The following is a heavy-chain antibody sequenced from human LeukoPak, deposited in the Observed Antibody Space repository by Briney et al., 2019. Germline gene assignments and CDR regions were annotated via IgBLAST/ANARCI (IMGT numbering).Heavy chain of an antibody. J-gene: IGHJ6*04. CDR2: IYYSGST. D-gene: IGHD3-10*01. V-gene: IGHV4-59*01. CDR1: GGSISSYY. CDR3: ARDNRVRGVKNGMDV. Sequence: PSETMSLTCTVSGGSISSYYWSWNRQPPGKGLEWIGYIYYSGSTNYNPSLKSRVTISVDTSKNQFSLKLSSVTAADTAVYYCARDNRVRGVKNGMDVWGKGTTVTVSS.